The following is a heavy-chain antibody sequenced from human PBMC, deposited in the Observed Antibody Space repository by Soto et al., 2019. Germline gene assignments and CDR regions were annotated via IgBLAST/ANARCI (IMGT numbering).Heavy chain of an antibody. CDR1: GGTFSSYA. V-gene: IGHV1-69*01. Sequence: QVQLVQSGAEVKKPGSSVKVSCKASGGTFSSYAISWVRQAPGQGLEWMGGIIPLFGTPNYAQKFQGRVTITANESTRTAYMERSSLRSEDTAVYYWAGGGVGARGMDVWGQGTTVTVSS. CDR3: AGGGVGARGMDV. D-gene: IGHD3-16*01. J-gene: IGHJ6*02. CDR2: IIPLFGTP.